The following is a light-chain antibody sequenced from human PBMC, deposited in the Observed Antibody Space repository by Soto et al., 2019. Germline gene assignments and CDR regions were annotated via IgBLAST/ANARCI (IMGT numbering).Light chain of an antibody. CDR2: GAS. Sequence: DIQLTQSPSFLSASVGDRVTITCRASQGISNYLAWYLQKPGKAPKLLISGASTLQSGVPSRFSGRGSGTEFTLTVSSLQPEDFATYYCQQLNAYPHSFGGGTKVDIK. CDR1: QGISNY. V-gene: IGKV1-9*01. CDR3: QQLNAYPHS. J-gene: IGKJ4*01.